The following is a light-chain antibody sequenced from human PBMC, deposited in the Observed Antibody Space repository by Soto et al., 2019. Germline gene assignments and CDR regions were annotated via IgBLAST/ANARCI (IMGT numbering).Light chain of an antibody. CDR3: QQYNNWPPYT. J-gene: IGKJ2*01. CDR2: GAS. CDR1: QSVSSN. Sequence: EIVMTQSPATLSVSPGERATLSCRASQSVSSNLAWYQQKPGQAPRLLIYGASTRATGIPARFSGSGSGTEFTLTISSLQSEDFAVYYCQQYNNWPPYTFGQGTTLERK. V-gene: IGKV3-15*01.